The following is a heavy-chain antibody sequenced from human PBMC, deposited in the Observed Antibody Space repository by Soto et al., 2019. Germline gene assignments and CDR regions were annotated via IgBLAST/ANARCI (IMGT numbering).Heavy chain of an antibody. CDR1: GYTFTDYY. V-gene: IGHV1-46*01. Sequence: QVQLVQSGAEVKQPGASVKISCKTSGYTFTDYYMHWMRQAPGQGLEWMGVLNPAHGATTYAQNFQGRVSMTRDTSTSTVFLEVSGLTFEDPAVYYCARTLIFRTPQLDYWGQGTLVTVSS. D-gene: IGHD3-9*01. CDR2: LNPAHGAT. CDR3: ARTLIFRTPQLDY. J-gene: IGHJ4*02.